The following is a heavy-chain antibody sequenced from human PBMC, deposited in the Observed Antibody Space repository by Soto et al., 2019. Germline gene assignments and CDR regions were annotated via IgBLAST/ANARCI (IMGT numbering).Heavy chain of an antibody. V-gene: IGHV1-18*01. CDR1: GYTFTSYG. J-gene: IGHJ4*02. CDR3: AADWAAAGPFAY. Sequence: QVQLVQSGAEVKKPGASVKVSCKASGYTFTSYGISWVRQAPGQGLEWMGWISAYNGNTNYAQKLQGRATMTTDTSTSTANMELRSMRSVDPAVYCCAADWAAAGPFAYWGQGTLVTVSS. CDR2: ISAYNGNT. D-gene: IGHD6-13*01.